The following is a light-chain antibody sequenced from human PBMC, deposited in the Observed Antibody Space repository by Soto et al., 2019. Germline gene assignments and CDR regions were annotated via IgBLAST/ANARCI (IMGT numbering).Light chain of an antibody. Sequence: EIVMTQSPATLSVSPGERATLSCRASQSVSSNLAWYQQKPGQAPRLLIYGASTRATGIPARFSGSGSGTEFTLTISSLQSEDFAVYHCQPYNNWPTFGQGTKVEIK. J-gene: IGKJ1*01. CDR2: GAS. CDR1: QSVSSN. CDR3: QPYNNWPT. V-gene: IGKV3-15*01.